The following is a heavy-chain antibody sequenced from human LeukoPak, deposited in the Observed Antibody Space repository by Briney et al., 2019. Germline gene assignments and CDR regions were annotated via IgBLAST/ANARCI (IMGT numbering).Heavy chain of an antibody. V-gene: IGHV5-51*01. J-gene: IGHJ4*02. CDR1: GYDFTVYW. CDR2: IYPGDSET. CDR3: ARLVGDFWTGYYVDY. Sequence: SLKLFCRGSGYDFTVYWIGWVRQMPAKGLEWMGIIYPGDSETRYSPSFQGQVTISADKSTRSAYLQSSSLKASDTAMYYCARLVGDFWTGYYVDYWGQGTLVTVSS. D-gene: IGHD3/OR15-3a*01.